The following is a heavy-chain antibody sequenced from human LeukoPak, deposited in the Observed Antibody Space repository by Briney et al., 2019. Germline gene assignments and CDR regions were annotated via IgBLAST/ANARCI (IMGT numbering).Heavy chain of an antibody. V-gene: IGHV3-21*01. CDR1: GFTFSSYN. CDR2: IDSSSRYI. D-gene: IGHD2-2*01. J-gene: IGHJ4*02. CDR3: ARVGGHCTSTSCPPPDY. Sequence: GGSLRLSCAASGFTFSSYNMDWVRQAPGKGLEWVSFIDSSSRYIYQADSVKGRFTISRDNAKSSVFLQMNSLRAEDTAVYYCARVGGHCTSTSCPPPDYWGQGTLVAVSS.